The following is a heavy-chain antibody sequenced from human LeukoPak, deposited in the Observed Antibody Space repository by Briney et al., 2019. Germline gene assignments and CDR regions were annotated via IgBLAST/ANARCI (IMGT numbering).Heavy chain of an antibody. V-gene: IGHV3-13*01. CDR3: ARRASFHGMDV. J-gene: IGHJ6*02. CDR1: GFIFSDYD. CDR2: VGMAGDT. Sequence: GGSLRLSCAASGFIFSDYDMHWVRQATGKGLEWFSAVGMAGDTYYPDSVKGRFTSSRENAKNSLYLQMNSLSAEDTAVYYCARRASFHGMDVWGQGTTVTVSS.